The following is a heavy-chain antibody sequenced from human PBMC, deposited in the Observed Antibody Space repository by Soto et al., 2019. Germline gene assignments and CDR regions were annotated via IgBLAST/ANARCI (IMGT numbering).Heavy chain of an antibody. CDR3: AKDHAYGDYLGYYSDY. CDR2: ISYDGSNK. J-gene: IGHJ4*02. D-gene: IGHD4-17*01. Sequence: QVQLVESGGGVVQPGRSLRLSCAASGFTFSSYGMHWVRHAPGKGLEWVAVISYDGSNKYYADSLKGRFTISRDNSKNTLYLQMNSLRAEDTAVYYCAKDHAYGDYLGYYSDYWGQGTLVTVSS. V-gene: IGHV3-30*18. CDR1: GFTFSSYG.